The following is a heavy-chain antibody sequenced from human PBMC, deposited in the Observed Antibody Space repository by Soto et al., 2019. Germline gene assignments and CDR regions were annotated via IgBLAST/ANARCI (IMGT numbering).Heavy chain of an antibody. V-gene: IGHV3-30-3*01. CDR3: ARDYAVTTFDY. J-gene: IGHJ4*02. D-gene: IGHD4-4*01. CDR1: GFTFSSYA. CDR2: ISYDGSNK. Sequence: PGGSLRLSCAASGFTFSSYAMHWVRQAPGNGLEWVAVISYDGSNKYYADSVKGRFTISRDNSKNTLYLQMNSLRAEDTAVYYCARDYAVTTFDYWGQGTLVTVSS.